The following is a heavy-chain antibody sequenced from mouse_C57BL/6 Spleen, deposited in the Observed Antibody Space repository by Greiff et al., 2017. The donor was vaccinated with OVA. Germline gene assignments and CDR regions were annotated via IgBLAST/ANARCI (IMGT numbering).Heavy chain of an antibody. CDR1: GYTFTSYW. V-gene: IGHV1-5*01. CDR3: TAGRDDYDDFDY. CDR2: IYPGNSDT. Sequence: EVQLQQSGTVLARPGASVKMSCKTSGYTFTSYWMHWVKQRPGQGLEWIGAIYPGNSDTSYNQKFKGKAKLTAVTSASTAYMELSSLTNEDSAVYYCTAGRDDYDDFDYWGQGTTLTVSS. D-gene: IGHD2-4*01. J-gene: IGHJ2*01.